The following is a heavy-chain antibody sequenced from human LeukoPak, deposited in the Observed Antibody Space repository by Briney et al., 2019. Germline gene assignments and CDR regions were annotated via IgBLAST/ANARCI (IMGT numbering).Heavy chain of an antibody. CDR3: AKGGLLRFGESHYYGMDV. V-gene: IGHV6-1*01. CDR1: GDSVSSNSAA. J-gene: IGHJ6*02. CDR2: TYYRSKWYN. Sequence: SQTLSLTCAISGDSVSSNSAAWNWIRQSPSRGLEWLGRTYYRSKWYNDYAVSVKSRITINPDTSKNQFSLQLNSVTPEDTAVYYCAKGGLLRFGESHYYGMDVWGQGTTVTVSS. D-gene: IGHD3-10*01.